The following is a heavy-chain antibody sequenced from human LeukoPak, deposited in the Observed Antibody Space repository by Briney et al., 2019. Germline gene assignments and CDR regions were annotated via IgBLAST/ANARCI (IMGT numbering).Heavy chain of an antibody. Sequence: ASVKVSCKASGYTFTNFDINWVRQAPGQGLEWMGWMNPVSGNAGSAQKFQGRVTLTRDTSISTAYMELSRLRSDDTAVYYCARGYSGYDSSWFDPWGQGTLVTVSS. J-gene: IGHJ5*02. CDR2: MNPVSGNA. CDR3: ARGYSGYDSSWFDP. V-gene: IGHV1-8*01. D-gene: IGHD5-12*01. CDR1: GYTFTNFD.